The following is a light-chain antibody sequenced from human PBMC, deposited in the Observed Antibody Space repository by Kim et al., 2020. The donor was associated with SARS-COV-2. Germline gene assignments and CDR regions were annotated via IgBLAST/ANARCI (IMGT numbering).Light chain of an antibody. CDR1: QSISSY. CDR3: QQSYNTPYT. V-gene: IGKV1-39*01. Sequence: SASVGDRVTITCRASQSISSYLNWYQQRPGEAPKLLIYAASSLQSGAPSRFSGSRSGTDFTLTISGLQPEDVATYYCQQSYNTPYTFGQGTKLEI. CDR2: AAS. J-gene: IGKJ2*01.